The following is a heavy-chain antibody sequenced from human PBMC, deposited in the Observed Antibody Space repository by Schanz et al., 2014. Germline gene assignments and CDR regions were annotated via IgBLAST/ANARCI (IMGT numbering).Heavy chain of an antibody. CDR3: AKGRFGELSAFDI. Sequence: VQLVESGGGLVQPGGSLRLSCSASGFTFSTFAMHWVRQAPGKGLEYISAISNNGDSTYYADSVKGRFTISRDNSKNTLYLQMNSLRAEDTAVYYCAKGRFGELSAFDIWGQGTMDTGSS. CDR2: ISNNGDST. CDR1: GFTFSTFA. J-gene: IGHJ3*02. D-gene: IGHD3-10*01. V-gene: IGHV3-64*04.